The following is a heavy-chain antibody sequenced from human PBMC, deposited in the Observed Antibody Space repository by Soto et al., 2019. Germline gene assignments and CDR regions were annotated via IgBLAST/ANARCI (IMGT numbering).Heavy chain of an antibody. D-gene: IGHD3-10*01. V-gene: IGHV4-31*03. CDR3: AREGGSGSYYNWFDP. CDR2: IYYSGST. Sequence: QVQLQESGPGLVKPSQTLSLTCTVSGGSISSGGYYWSWIRQHPGKGLEWIGYIYYSGSTYYNPSLKSRVTISVDTSKNQFSLKMSSVTAADTAVYYCAREGGSGSYYNWFDPWGQGTLVTVSS. J-gene: IGHJ5*02. CDR1: GGSISSGGYY.